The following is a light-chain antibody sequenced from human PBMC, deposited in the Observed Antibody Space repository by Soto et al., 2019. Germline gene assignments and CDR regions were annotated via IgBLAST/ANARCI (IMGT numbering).Light chain of an antibody. CDR2: AAS. CDR1: QSISSY. J-gene: IGKJ4*01. Sequence: DIQMTQSPSSLSASVGDRVTITCRASQSISSYLNWYQQKPGKAPKLLIYAASSLQSGVPSRFSGSGSGTEFTLTISSLQPDDFATYYCQHYDTYSLVFGGGTKVDIK. CDR3: QHYDTYSLV. V-gene: IGKV1-39*01.